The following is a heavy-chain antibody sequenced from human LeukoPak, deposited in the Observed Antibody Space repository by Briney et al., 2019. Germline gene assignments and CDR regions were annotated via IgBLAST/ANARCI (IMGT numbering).Heavy chain of an antibody. CDR2: ISDTGNT. D-gene: IGHD2-15*01. CDR1: GFTFGDYA. V-gene: IGHV3-23*01. CDR3: AKAPVTTCRGAFCYPFDY. J-gene: IGHJ4*02. Sequence: GGSLRLSCAASGFTFGDYAMSWFRQAPGKGLEWVSAISDTGNTYHADSVKGRFTISRDSSKNTLFLQMNRLRPEDAAVYYCAKAPVTTCRGAFCYPFDYWGLGTLVTVSS.